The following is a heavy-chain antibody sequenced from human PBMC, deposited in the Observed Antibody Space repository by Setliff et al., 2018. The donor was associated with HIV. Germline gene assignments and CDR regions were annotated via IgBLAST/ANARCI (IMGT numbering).Heavy chain of an antibody. V-gene: IGHV4-39*07. J-gene: IGHJ4*02. D-gene: IGHD2-2*01. CDR3: ARQRQDYIEVVPAPFDY. Sequence: PSETLSLTCTVSSGSMTSTGYYWGWIRQPPGQGLEWIGSIYYSGRTYYKPSLESRVTISIDTSKSQFSLNLTSMTAADTAVYYCARQRQDYIEVVPAPFDYWGQGILVTVSS. CDR1: SGSMTSTGYY. CDR2: IYYSGRT.